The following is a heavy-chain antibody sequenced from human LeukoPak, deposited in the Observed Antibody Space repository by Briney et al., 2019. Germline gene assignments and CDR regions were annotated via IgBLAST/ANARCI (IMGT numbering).Heavy chain of an antibody. V-gene: IGHV3-23*01. CDR1: GFTFSSYA. Sequence: PGGSLRLSCAASGFTFSSYAMNWVRQAPGKGLEWVSGISGSGGSTYYADSVKGRFTISRDNAKNSLYLQMNSLRAEDTAVYYCARDPEMFGADYYYGMDVWGQGTTVTVSS. CDR2: ISGSGGST. J-gene: IGHJ6*02. D-gene: IGHD3-10*02. CDR3: ARDPEMFGADYYYGMDV.